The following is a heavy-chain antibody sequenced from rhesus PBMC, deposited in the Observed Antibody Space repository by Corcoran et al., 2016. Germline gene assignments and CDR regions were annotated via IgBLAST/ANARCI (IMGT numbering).Heavy chain of an antibody. CDR1: GFTFSSYW. CDR3: ARGGWSDYGY. Sequence: EVQLVESGGGLVQPGGSLRLSCAASGFTFSSYWMYWVRQAPGKGLEWVARSSKDGSSTSYADSVKGRFSISRENAKNSLYLQRNRLRAEDTAVYYCARGGWSDYGYWGQGVLVTVSS. J-gene: IGHJ4*01. V-gene: IGHV3-119*01. D-gene: IGHD3-22*01. CDR2: SSKDGSST.